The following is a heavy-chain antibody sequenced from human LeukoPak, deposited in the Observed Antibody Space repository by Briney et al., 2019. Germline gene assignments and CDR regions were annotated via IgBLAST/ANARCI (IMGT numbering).Heavy chain of an antibody. Sequence: ASVKVSCKASGYTFTGYYMHWVRQAPGQGLEWMGWINPNSGGTNYAQKFQGRVTMTRDTSISTAYMELSRLRSDDTAVYYCAREYCSSGSCYNWFDPWGQGTLVTVSS. CDR1: GYTFTGYY. CDR3: AREYCSSGSCYNWFDP. V-gene: IGHV1-2*02. CDR2: INPNSGGT. D-gene: IGHD2-15*01. J-gene: IGHJ5*02.